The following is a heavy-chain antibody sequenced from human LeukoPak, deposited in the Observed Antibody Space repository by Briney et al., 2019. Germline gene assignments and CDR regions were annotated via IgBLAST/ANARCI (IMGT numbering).Heavy chain of an antibody. J-gene: IGHJ5*02. CDR3: ARSSGYDWNWFDP. V-gene: IGHV5-51*01. D-gene: IGHD5-12*01. CDR1: GYSFTSYW. Sequence: GESLKISCKGSGYSFTSYWIVWVRQMSGKGLEWMGIIYPGDSDTRYSPSFQGQVTISADKSISTAYLQWSSLKASDSAMYYCARSSGYDWNWFDPWGQGTLVTVSS. CDR2: IYPGDSDT.